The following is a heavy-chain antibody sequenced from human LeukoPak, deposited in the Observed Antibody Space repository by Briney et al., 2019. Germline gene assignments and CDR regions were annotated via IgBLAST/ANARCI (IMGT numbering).Heavy chain of an antibody. V-gene: IGHV3-23*01. J-gene: IGHJ6*02. CDR3: AKDPTYHGDYPGGMDV. CDR1: TFTFSRYA. Sequence: PGGSLRLSCAASTFTFSRYAMAWVRQAPGKGLEWVSAISGSGGSTYYADSVKGRFTISRDNSKNTLYLQMNSLRAEDTAVYYCAKDPTYHGDYPGGMDVWGQGTTVTVSS. CDR2: ISGSGGST. D-gene: IGHD4-17*01.